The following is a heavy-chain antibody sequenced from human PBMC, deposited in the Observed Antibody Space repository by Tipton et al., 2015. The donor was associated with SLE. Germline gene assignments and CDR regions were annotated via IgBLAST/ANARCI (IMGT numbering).Heavy chain of an antibody. CDR1: GGSISSYY. J-gene: IGHJ4*02. Sequence: TLSLTCTVSGGSISSYYWSWIRQPPGKGLEWIGYIYTSGSTNYNPSLKSRVTISVDTSKNQFSLKLSSVTAADTAVYYCASVAYSGSSPGYWGQGTLVTVSS. CDR2: IYTSGST. V-gene: IGHV4-4*08. D-gene: IGHD1-26*01. CDR3: ASVAYSGSSPGY.